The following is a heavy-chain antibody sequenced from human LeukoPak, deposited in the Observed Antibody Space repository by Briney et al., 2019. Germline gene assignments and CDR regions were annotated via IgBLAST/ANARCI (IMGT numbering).Heavy chain of an antibody. J-gene: IGHJ4*02. Sequence: GGSLRLSCATSGFTFSRYWMTWVRQAPGKGLEGVANIKQDESEKNYVDSVRGRFTISRDNAKNSLYLQMNSLRVEHTAVYHCVRDPIDGGNSGHDHWGRGTLVAVSS. D-gene: IGHD4-23*01. V-gene: IGHV3-7*01. CDR3: VRDPIDGGNSGHDH. CDR1: GFTFSRYW. CDR2: IKQDESEK.